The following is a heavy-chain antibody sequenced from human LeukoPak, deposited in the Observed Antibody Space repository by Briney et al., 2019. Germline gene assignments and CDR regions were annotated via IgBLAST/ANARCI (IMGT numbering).Heavy chain of an antibody. D-gene: IGHD5-12*01. CDR3: EREGAGYSGTELIDY. Sequence: ASVKVSCKASGYTFTVYYMHWVRQAPGQGLGWMGWINPNSGGTNYEQKFQGRVTMTRDTSISTDYMMLSRLRADDTAVYYCEREGAGYSGTELIDYWGQGTLVTVSS. CDR2: INPNSGGT. CDR1: GYTFTVYY. V-gene: IGHV1-2*02. J-gene: IGHJ4*02.